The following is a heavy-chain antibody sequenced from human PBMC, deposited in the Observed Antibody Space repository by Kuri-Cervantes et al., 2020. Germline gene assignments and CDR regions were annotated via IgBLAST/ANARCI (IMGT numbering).Heavy chain of an antibody. V-gene: IGHV3-23*01. CDR3: AREDNSFDI. J-gene: IGHJ3*02. CDR1: GFPFDSYA. CDR2: IVGSGGST. Sequence: GESLKISCAASGFPFDSYAMNWVRQAPGKGLEWVSGIVGSGGSTQNADSEKGRFTISKDDSKNTLYLQMNSLRLEDTGMYYCAREDNSFDIWGQGTMVTVSS.